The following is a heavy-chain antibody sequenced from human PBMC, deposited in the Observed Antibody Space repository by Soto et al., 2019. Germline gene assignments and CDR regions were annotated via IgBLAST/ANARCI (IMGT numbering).Heavy chain of an antibody. CDR2: IIPIFGTA. CDR1: GGTFSSYA. CDR3: ARDGYYDFWSGYYMNWFDP. J-gene: IGHJ5*02. D-gene: IGHD3-3*01. V-gene: IGHV1-69*12. Sequence: QVQLVQSGAEVKKPGSSVKVSCKASGGTFSSYAISWVRQAPGQGLEWMGGIIPIFGTANYAQKFQGGVTITADESTSTAYMELSSLRSEDTAVYYCARDGYYDFWSGYYMNWFDPWGQGTLVTVSS.